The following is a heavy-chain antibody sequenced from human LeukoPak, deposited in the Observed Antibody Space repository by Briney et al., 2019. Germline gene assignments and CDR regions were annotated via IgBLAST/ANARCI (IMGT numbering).Heavy chain of an antibody. J-gene: IGHJ6*02. CDR3: AKLYCSSTSCYYYYGMDV. CDR1: GFTFSSYG. Sequence: GGSLRLSCAASGFTFSSYGMHWVRQAPGKGLEWVSAISGSGGSTYYADSVKGRFTISRDNSKNTLYLKMNSLRAEDTAVYYCAKLYCSSTSCYYYYGMDVWGQGTTVTVSS. V-gene: IGHV3-23*01. D-gene: IGHD2-2*01. CDR2: ISGSGGST.